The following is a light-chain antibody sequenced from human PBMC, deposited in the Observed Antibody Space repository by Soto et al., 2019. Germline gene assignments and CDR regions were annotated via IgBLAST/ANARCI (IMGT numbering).Light chain of an antibody. V-gene: IGLV2-14*01. CDR2: DVS. J-gene: IGLJ1*01. CDR1: SSDVGGYNY. CDR3: SSDTSSSLYV. Sequence: QSALTQPASVSGSPGQSITISCTGTSSDVGGYNYVSWYQQHPDKSPKLMIYDVSKRPSGVSNRFSGSKSGNTASLTISGLQAEDEADYYCSSDTSSSLYVFGTGTKVTVL.